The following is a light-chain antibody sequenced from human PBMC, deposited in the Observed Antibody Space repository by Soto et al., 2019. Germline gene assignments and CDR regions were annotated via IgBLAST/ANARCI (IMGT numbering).Light chain of an antibody. J-gene: IGKJ1*01. CDR2: GAS. CDR1: QSVSNNS. Sequence: LRPPPVTLHLSPXXRATLXCRASQSVSNNSLAWYQQKPSQSPSLLVYGASNRATGIPDRFGGGGSGTDSTLSISRRESEDFAVYYLQQYGRLGAFGQGTKVDIK. CDR3: QQYGRLGA. V-gene: IGKV3-20*01.